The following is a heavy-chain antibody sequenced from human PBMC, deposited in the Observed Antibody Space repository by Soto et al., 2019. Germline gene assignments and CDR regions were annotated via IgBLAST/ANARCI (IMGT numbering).Heavy chain of an antibody. V-gene: IGHV3-21*01. CDR2: ISSSSSYI. Sequence: ESGGGLVKPGGSLRLSCAASGFTFSSYSMNWVRQAPGKGLEWVSSISSSSSYIYYADSVKGRFTISRDNAKNSLYLQMNSLRAEDTAVYYCARQDVRYCSGGSCLRFDPWGQGTLVTVSS. D-gene: IGHD2-15*01. J-gene: IGHJ5*02. CDR1: GFTFSSYS. CDR3: ARQDVRYCSGGSCLRFDP.